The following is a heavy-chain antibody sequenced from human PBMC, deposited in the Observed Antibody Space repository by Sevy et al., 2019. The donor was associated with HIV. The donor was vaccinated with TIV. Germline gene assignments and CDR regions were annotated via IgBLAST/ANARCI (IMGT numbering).Heavy chain of an antibody. Sequence: GGSLRLSCAASGITFSSAWMSWVRLVPGKGLEWLGRIKSETDGGAADYAAAVKGRFTISRDDSKETMYLQLNSLKTEDTAVYYCATDLGFYSSKWGQGTLVTVSS. V-gene: IGHV3-15*01. CDR2: IKSETDGGAA. J-gene: IGHJ4*02. CDR1: GITFSSAW. CDR3: ATDLGFYSSK. D-gene: IGHD4-4*01.